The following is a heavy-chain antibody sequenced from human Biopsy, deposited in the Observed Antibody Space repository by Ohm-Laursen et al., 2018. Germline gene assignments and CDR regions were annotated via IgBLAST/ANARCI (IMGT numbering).Heavy chain of an antibody. CDR3: ARAPADQYAARNYYSSHAFDM. J-gene: IGHJ3*02. D-gene: IGHD3-10*01. CDR1: DASASSGRYY. Sequence: SETLSLTCTVSDASASSGRYYWTWIRQPPRRPQEWIGYFYSSGTTRYNPSLESRLSISMDTSKNEVSLRLTSMTAADTAVYFCARAPADQYAARNYYSSHAFDMWGQGTKVTVSS. V-gene: IGHV4-61*01. CDR2: FYSSGTT.